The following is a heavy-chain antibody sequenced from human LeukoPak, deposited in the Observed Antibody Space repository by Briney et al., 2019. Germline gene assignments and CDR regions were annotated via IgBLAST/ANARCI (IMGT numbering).Heavy chain of an antibody. CDR1: GFTFSSYS. Sequence: PGGSVRLSCAASGFTFSSYSMNWARQAPGKGLKWVSSISSSSYIYYADSVKGRFTISRDNAKNSLYLQMNSLRAEDTAVYYCARVTEAPYYFDYWGRGTLVTVSS. CDR3: ARVTEAPYYFDY. CDR2: ISSSSYI. V-gene: IGHV3-21*01. J-gene: IGHJ4*02.